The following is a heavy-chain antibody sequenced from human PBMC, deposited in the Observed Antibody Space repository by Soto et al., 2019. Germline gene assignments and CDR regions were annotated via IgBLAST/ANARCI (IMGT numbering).Heavy chain of an antibody. CDR3: ARDLVVVPATEGYFDY. V-gene: IGHV3-48*02. D-gene: IGHD2-2*01. CDR2: ISSSSSTI. J-gene: IGHJ4*02. CDR1: GFTFSSYS. Sequence: EVQLVESGGGLVQPGGSLRLSCAASGFTFSSYSMNWVRQAPGKGLEWVSYISSSSSTIYYADSVKGRFTISRDNAKNSLYLQMNSLRDEDTAVYYCARDLVVVPATEGYFDYWGQGTLVTVSS.